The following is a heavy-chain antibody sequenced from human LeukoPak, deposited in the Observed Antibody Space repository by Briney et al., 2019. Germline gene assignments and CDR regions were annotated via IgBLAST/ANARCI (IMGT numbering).Heavy chain of an antibody. CDR2: INHSGST. J-gene: IGHJ3*02. V-gene: IGHV4-34*01. Sequence: SETLSLTCAVYGGSFSGYYWSWIRQPPGKGLEWIGEINHSGSTNYNPSLKSRVTISVDTSKIQFSLKLSSVTAADTAVYCCARDLDYYDSSDIDAFDIWGQGTMVTVSS. CDR1: GGSFSGYY. D-gene: IGHD3-22*01. CDR3: ARDLDYYDSSDIDAFDI.